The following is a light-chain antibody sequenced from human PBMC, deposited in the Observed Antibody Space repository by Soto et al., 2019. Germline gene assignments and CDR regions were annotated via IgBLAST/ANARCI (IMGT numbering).Light chain of an antibody. Sequence: QSVLTQPASVSGSPGQSITISCTGTSSDVGGYNYVSWYQQHPGKAPNLMIYDVSNRPSGVSNRFSGSKSGNTASLTISGLQAEDEADYYCTSYTSRSTHVFGPGTKVTVL. CDR2: DVS. CDR3: TSYTSRSTHV. CDR1: SSDVGGYNY. V-gene: IGLV2-14*01. J-gene: IGLJ1*01.